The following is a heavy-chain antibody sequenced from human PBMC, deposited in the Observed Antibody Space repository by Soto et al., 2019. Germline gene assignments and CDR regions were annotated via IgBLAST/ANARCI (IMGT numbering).Heavy chain of an antibody. V-gene: IGHV4-34*01. Sequence: KASETLSLTCAVYGGSFSGYYWSWIRQPPGKGLEWIGEINHSGNTNYNPSLKIRVTISVDTSKNQLFLNLSSVTAADTAMYYCARHHVRGRTIAGAAEFWGQGTLVTVS. CDR1: GGSFSGYY. CDR3: ARHHVRGRTIAGAAEF. D-gene: IGHD6-13*01. CDR2: INHSGNT. J-gene: IGHJ4*02.